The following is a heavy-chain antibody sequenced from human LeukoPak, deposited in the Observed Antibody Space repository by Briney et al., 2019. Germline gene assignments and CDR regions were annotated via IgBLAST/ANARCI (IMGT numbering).Heavy chain of an antibody. V-gene: IGHV3-20*01. Sequence: RTGGSLRLSCAGSGFTFDDYGMSWVRQAPGKGLEWVSGINWNGGSTGYADSVKGRFTISRDNAKNSLYLQMNSLRAEDTALYHCARYGSGSQHYYYYYLDVWGKGTTVTVSS. CDR3: ARYGSGSQHYYYYYLDV. D-gene: IGHD3-10*01. CDR2: INWNGGST. J-gene: IGHJ6*03. CDR1: GFTFDDYG.